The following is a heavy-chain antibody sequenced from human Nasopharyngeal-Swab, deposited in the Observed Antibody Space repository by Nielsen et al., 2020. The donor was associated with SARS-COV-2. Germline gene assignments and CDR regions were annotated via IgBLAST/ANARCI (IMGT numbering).Heavy chain of an antibody. Sequence: ASVKVSCKASGYTFTNYGITWVRQAPGQGLEWMGWISTYNSNTNYRQKLQGRVTMTTDTSTSTAYMELRSLRSDDTAMYYCARDRRDVVGVVAAGGPDYRGQGTLVTVSS. CDR2: ISTYNSNT. V-gene: IGHV1-18*01. J-gene: IGHJ4*02. CDR1: GYTFTNYG. CDR3: ARDRRDVVGVVAAGGPDY. D-gene: IGHD2-15*01.